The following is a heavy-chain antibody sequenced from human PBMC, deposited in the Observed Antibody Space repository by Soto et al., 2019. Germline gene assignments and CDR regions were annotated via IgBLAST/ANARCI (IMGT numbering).Heavy chain of an antibody. CDR1: GGSISSDY. Sequence: QVQLQESGPGLVMPSETLSLTCTVSGGSISSDYWSWIRQPAGKGLEWLGRIYISGSINYNPSLKGRVTMSVETSKNQFSLNLSSVTAADTAVYYCARGHSSGWPTNWFDPWGQGTLVTVSS. V-gene: IGHV4-4*07. CDR3: ARGHSSGWPTNWFDP. CDR2: IYISGSI. D-gene: IGHD6-19*01. J-gene: IGHJ5*02.